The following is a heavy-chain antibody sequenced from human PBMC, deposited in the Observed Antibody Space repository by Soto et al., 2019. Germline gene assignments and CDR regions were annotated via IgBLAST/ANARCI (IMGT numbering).Heavy chain of an antibody. CDR2: INHSGST. CDR3: ARGGFSNVFYYYYGMDV. D-gene: IGHD2-8*01. Sequence: PSETLSLTCAFYGGSFSGYYWIWIRQPPGKGLEWIGEINHSGSTNYNPSLKSRVTISVDTSKNQFSLKLSSVTAADTAVYYCARGGFSNVFYYYYGMDVWGQGTTVTVSS. J-gene: IGHJ6*02. CDR1: GGSFSGYY. V-gene: IGHV4-34*01.